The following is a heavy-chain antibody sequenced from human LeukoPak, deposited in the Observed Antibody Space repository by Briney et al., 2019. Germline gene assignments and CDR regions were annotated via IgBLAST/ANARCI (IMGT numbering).Heavy chain of an antibody. CDR1: GFTFSNHV. D-gene: IGHD3-10*01. V-gene: IGHV3-30*18. CDR3: AKLGLWFGELLDAFHI. J-gene: IGHJ3*02. Sequence: GTSLRLSCAASGFTFSNHVIHWVRQAPGKGLEWVAMTSYDGTHKYYADSVKGRFTISRDNPKNTLFLQMNSLRAEDTAVYYCAKLGLWFGELLDAFHIWGQGTMVTVSS. CDR2: TSYDGTHK.